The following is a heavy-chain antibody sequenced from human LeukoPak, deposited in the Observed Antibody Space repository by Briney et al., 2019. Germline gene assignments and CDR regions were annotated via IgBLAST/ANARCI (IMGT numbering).Heavy chain of an antibody. CDR2: IGSSGDIT. CDR1: GFTFSNA. J-gene: IGHJ4*02. Sequence: PGGSLRLSCAASGFTFSNAMSWVRQAPGMGLEWVSSIGSSGDITYYADSVKGRFTISRDNAKNSVSLQMNSLRAEDTAVYYCGRDIVDGGDDYWGQGTLVTVSS. D-gene: IGHD2-21*02. CDR3: GRDIVDGGDDY. V-gene: IGHV3-23*01.